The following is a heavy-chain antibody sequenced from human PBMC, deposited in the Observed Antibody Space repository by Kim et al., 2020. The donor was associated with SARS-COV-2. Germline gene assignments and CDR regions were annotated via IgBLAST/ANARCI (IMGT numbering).Heavy chain of an antibody. Sequence: SETLSLTCTVSGGSISSSSYYWGWIRQPPGKGLEWIGSIYYSGSTYYNPSLKSRVTISVDTSKNQFSLKLSSVTAADTAVYYCARHSMAAARPLWGYNYFDYWGQGTLVTVSS. CDR3: ARHSMAAARPLWGYNYFDY. J-gene: IGHJ4*02. CDR1: GGSISSSSYY. D-gene: IGHD6-6*01. CDR2: IYYSGST. V-gene: IGHV4-39*01.